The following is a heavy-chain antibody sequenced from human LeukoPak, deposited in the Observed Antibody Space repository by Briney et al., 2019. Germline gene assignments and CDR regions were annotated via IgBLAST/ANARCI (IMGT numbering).Heavy chain of an antibody. CDR1: GFTVSSNY. Sequence: GGSLRLSCAASGFTVSSNYMSWVRQAPGKGLEWVSVIYSGGSTYYADSVKGRFTISRDNSKNTLYLQMNSLRTEDTAVYYCARFMGYCSRTSCSPYWGQGTLVTVSS. D-gene: IGHD2-2*01. J-gene: IGHJ4*02. V-gene: IGHV3-53*05. CDR3: ARFMGYCSRTSCSPY. CDR2: IYSGGST.